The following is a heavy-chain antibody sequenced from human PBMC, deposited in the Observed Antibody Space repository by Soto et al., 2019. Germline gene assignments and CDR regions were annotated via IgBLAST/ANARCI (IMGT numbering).Heavy chain of an antibody. V-gene: IGHV3-74*01. CDR3: ARRGSGVTRGLHY. CDR1: GFTFSSYW. CDR2: INTDGSST. Sequence: EVQLVESGGGLVQPGGSLRLSCAASGFTFSSYWMHWVRQAPGKGLVWISRINTDGSSTSYVDSVQGRFNISRDNGKNTLFLQMNSLGGEDTAVYYCARRGSGVTRGLHYWGQGTLVTVSS. D-gene: IGHD2-15*01. J-gene: IGHJ4*02.